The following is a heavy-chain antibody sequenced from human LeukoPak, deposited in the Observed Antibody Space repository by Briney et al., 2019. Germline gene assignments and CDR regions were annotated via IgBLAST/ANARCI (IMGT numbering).Heavy chain of an antibody. V-gene: IGHV3-7*01. CDR2: IKQDGSEK. CDR1: GFTFSSYW. D-gene: IGHD6-13*01. Sequence: GGSLRLSCAASGFTFSSYWMSWVRQAPGKGLEWAANIKQDGSEKYYVDSVKGRFTISRDNAKNSLYLQMNSLRAEDTAVYYCARDLNRYSTYFDYWGQGTLVTVSS. CDR3: ARDLNRYSTYFDY. J-gene: IGHJ4*02.